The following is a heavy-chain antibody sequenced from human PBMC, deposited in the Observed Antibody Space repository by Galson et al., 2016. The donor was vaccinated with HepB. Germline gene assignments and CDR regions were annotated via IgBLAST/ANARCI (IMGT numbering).Heavy chain of an antibody. CDR3: VRDHSVVPATAYNWFDP. CDR1: GFAFGSHW. V-gene: IGHV3-74*01. J-gene: IGHJ5*02. CDR2: INSDGTTS. Sequence: SLRLSCAASGFAFGSHWMHWVRQVPGKGLVWVSRINSDGTTSNYADSVKGRFTISRDNAKYTLYLQMNSLRAEDTAVYYCVRDHSVVPATAYNWFDPWGQGTLVTVSS. D-gene: IGHD2-15*01.